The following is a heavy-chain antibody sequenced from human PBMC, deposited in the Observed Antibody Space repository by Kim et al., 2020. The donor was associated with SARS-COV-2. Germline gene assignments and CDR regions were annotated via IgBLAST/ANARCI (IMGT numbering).Heavy chain of an antibody. V-gene: IGHV1-2*02. Sequence: ASVKVSCKASGYTFTGYYMHWVRQAPGQGLEWMGWINPNSGGTNYAQKFQGRVTMTRDTSISTAYMELSRLRSDDTAVYYCARVLSEVVVITTSHAFDIWGQGKMVTVSS. CDR3: ARVLSEVVVITTSHAFDI. D-gene: IGHD3-22*01. J-gene: IGHJ3*02. CDR1: GYTFTGYY. CDR2: INPNSGGT.